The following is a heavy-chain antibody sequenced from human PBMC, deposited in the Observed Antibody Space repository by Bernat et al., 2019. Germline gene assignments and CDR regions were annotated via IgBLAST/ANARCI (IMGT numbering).Heavy chain of an antibody. CDR3: ARVGDSSSWDGYFDL. D-gene: IGHD6-13*01. J-gene: IGHJ2*01. Sequence: QVQLVQSGAEVKKPGSSVKVSCKASGGTFSSYAISWVRQAPGQGLEWMGGIIPIFGTANYAQKFQGRVTITADDSTITAYMELSSLRSEDTAVYYCARVGDSSSWDGYFDLWGRGTLVTVSS. CDR1: GGTFSSYA. CDR2: IIPIFGTA. V-gene: IGHV1-69*01.